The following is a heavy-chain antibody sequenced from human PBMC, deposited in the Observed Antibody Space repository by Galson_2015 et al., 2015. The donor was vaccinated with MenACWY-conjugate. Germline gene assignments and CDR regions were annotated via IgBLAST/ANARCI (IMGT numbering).Heavy chain of an antibody. D-gene: IGHD6-19*01. CDR3: AREAVAGTGGIDY. CDR1: GGSISSSSYY. J-gene: IGHJ4*02. CDR2: IYYSGST. Sequence: SETLSLTCTVSGGSISSSSYYWGWIRQPPGKGLEWIGSIYYSGSTYYNPSLKSRVTISVDTSKNQFSLKLSSVTAADTAVYYCAREAVAGTGGIDYWGQGTLVTVSS. V-gene: IGHV4-39*07.